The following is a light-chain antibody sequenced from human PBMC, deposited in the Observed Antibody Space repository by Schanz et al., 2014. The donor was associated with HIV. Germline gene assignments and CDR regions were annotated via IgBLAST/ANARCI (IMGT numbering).Light chain of an antibody. V-gene: IGLV1-44*01. J-gene: IGLJ3*02. CDR3: AGWDDSLSVWV. CDR2: NTY. CDR1: SSTFRSNA. Sequence: QSVLTQPPSASGTPGQRVTISCSGSSSTFRSNAVNWHHHPPGTAPKLLIYNTYHRPSGVPDRFSGSGSDTSASLAISGLQSEDEADYYCAGWDDSLSVWVFGGGTKLTV.